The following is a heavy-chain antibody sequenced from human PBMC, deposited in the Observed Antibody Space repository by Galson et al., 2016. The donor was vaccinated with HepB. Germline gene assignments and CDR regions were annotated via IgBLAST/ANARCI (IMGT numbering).Heavy chain of an antibody. Sequence: QSGAEVKKAGESLKISCKGSRYSFTSYWIGWVRQMPGKGLEWMGIIYPGDSNTRYSPSFQGHVTISADKSTSTAYLQWSSLKASDTAIYYCARPYYSSGSYYSPFDYWGQGTLVTVSS. CDR2: IYPGDSNT. CDR1: RYSFTSYW. J-gene: IGHJ4*02. D-gene: IGHD3-10*01. CDR3: ARPYYSSGSYYSPFDY. V-gene: IGHV5-51*01.